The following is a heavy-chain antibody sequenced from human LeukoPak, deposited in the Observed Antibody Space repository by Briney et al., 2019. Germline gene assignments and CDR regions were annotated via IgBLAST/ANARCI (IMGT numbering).Heavy chain of an antibody. V-gene: IGHV4-38-2*01. CDR3: ARHRVTTREGDFDY. CDR1: RYSISSGYY. J-gene: IGHJ4*02. Sequence: SETLSLTCAVSRYSISSGYYWGWIRQPPGKGLEWIGSIFNSGNTYYNPSLKSRDTISVDTSKNQFSLKLSSVTAADTAVYYCARHRVTTREGDFDYWGQGTLVTVSS. CDR2: IFNSGNT. D-gene: IGHD1-14*01.